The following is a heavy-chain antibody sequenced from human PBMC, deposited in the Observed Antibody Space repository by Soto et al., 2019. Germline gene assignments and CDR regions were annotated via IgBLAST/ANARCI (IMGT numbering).Heavy chain of an antibody. V-gene: IGHV4-34*01. CDR2: INHSGSS. D-gene: IGHD2-8*02. J-gene: IGHJ4*02. CDR1: GGSFSGYY. CDR3: ARDKITGPFDY. Sequence: QVQLQQWGAGLWKPSETLSLTCAVYGGSFSGYYWTWIRQPPGTGREWIGEINHSGSSNYNPSPKRRVTIPVDTSKTPFSLRVTSVTAADTPVYYCARDKITGPFDYWGPGTLVTVSS.